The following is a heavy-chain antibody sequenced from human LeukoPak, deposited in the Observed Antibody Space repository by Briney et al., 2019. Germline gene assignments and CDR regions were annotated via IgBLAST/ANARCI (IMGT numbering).Heavy chain of an antibody. CDR3: ARDSSPVAGVGLF. V-gene: IGHV1-18*01. J-gene: IGHJ4*02. CDR1: GYTFSAYG. Sequence: ASVKVPCKASGYTFSAYGISWVRQAPGQGLEWMGWIYTYNGNANYAEHLQGRVTLTSDSSTTTVYMELRNLTSDDTAVYYCARDSSPVAGVGLFWGQGTLVTVSS. CDR2: IYTYNGNA. D-gene: IGHD6-19*01.